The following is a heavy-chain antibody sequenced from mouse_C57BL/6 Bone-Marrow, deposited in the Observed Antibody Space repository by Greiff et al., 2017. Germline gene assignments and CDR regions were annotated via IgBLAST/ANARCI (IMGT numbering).Heavy chain of an antibody. Sequence: DVKLVESGGGLVQPGESLKLSCESNEYAFPSHDMSWVRKTPEKRLELVAAINSDGGSTYYPDTLERRVIISRDNTKKTLYLQMSSLRSEDTALYYCARRGQLRLLDYWGQGTTLTVSS. V-gene: IGHV5-2*03. D-gene: IGHD3-2*02. CDR3: ARRGQLRLLDY. CDR1: EYAFPSHD. CDR2: INSDGGST. J-gene: IGHJ2*01.